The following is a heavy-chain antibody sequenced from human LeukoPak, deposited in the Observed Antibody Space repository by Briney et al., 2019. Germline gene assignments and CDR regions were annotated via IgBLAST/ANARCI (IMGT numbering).Heavy chain of an antibody. D-gene: IGHD5-12*01. CDR3: ARGPSGYHNT. V-gene: IGHV3-30*02. CDR1: GFTFSSYG. Sequence: GGSLRLSCAASGFTFSSYGMHWVRQAPGKGLEWVAFIRYDGSDKYYADSVKGRFTISRDNSKNTLYLQMNSLRAEDTAVYYCARGPSGYHNTGGQGTLVTVSS. CDR2: IRYDGSDK. J-gene: IGHJ4*02.